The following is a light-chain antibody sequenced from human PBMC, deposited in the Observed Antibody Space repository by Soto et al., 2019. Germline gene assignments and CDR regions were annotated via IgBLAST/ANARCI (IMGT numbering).Light chain of an antibody. J-gene: IGKJ1*01. CDR3: QQYKSYWT. CDR2: DAS. Sequence: DIQMTQSPSTLSASVGDRVTITCRASQSISSWLAWYQQKPGKAPKLLIYDASSVESGVPSRFSGSGSGTEFTRTISSLQPDDVATYHCQQYKSYWTFGQGTKGEIK. V-gene: IGKV1-5*01. CDR1: QSISSW.